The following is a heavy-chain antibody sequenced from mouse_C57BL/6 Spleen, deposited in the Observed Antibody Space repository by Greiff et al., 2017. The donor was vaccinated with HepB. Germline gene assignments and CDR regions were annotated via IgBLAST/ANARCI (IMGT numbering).Heavy chain of an antibody. CDR2: IDPSDSYT. Sequence: QVHVKQPGAELVRPGTSVKLSCKASGYTFTSYWMHWVKQRPGQGLEWIGVIDPSDSYTNYNQKFKGKATLTVDTSSSTAYMQLSSLTSEDSAVYYCARGGVTTRAMDYWGQGTSVTVSS. J-gene: IGHJ4*01. D-gene: IGHD2-2*01. CDR1: GYTFTSYW. V-gene: IGHV1-59*01. CDR3: ARGGVTTRAMDY.